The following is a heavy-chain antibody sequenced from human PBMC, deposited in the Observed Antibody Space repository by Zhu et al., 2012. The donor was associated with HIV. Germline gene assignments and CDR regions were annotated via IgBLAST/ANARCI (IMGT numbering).Heavy chain of an antibody. CDR2: IYHSGST. Sequence: QVQLQESGPGLVKPSETLSLTCAVSGYSISSDYYWGCIRQPPGKGLEWIGSIYHSGSTYYNPSLKSRVTISVDTSKNQFSLKLNSVTAADTAVYYCARLAYYDILTGLXGPTNYFDYWAREPWSPSPQ. D-gene: IGHD3-9*01. V-gene: IGHV4-38-2*01. J-gene: IGHJ4*02. CDR3: ARLAYYDILTGLXGPTNYFDY. CDR1: GYSISSDYY.